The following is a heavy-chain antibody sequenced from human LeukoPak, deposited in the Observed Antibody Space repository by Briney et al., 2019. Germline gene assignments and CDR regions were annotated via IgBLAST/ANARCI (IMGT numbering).Heavy chain of an antibody. D-gene: IGHD6-19*01. CDR2: VYHVGTT. Sequence: PSETLSLTCTVSGYSISSGYFWGWIRQPPGKGLEWIGVYHVGTTDYNPSLKSRVTISVDRSKNQMSLKLSSVTAADTAVYYCARESSGWYNFDYWGQGTLVTVSS. J-gene: IGHJ4*02. V-gene: IGHV4-38-2*02. CDR1: GYSISSGYF. CDR3: ARESSGWYNFDY.